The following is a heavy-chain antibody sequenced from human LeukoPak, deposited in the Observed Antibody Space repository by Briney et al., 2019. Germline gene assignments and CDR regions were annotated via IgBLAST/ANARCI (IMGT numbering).Heavy chain of an antibody. D-gene: IGHD3-10*01. CDR1: GGSISSSSYY. CDR3: ARISPLLL. CDR2: ISSSGSTI. Sequence: LSLTCTVSGGSISSSSYYWGWIRQPPGKGLEWVSYISSSGSTIYYADSVKGRFTIPRDNAKNSLYLQMNSLRAEDTAVYYCARISPLLLWGQGTLVTVSS. J-gene: IGHJ4*02. V-gene: IGHV3-11*01.